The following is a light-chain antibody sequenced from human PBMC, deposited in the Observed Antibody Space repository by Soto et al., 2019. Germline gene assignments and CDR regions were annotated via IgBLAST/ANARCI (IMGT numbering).Light chain of an antibody. CDR3: SSYAGSNNSV. V-gene: IGLV2-8*01. J-gene: IGLJ2*01. Sequence: QSALTQPPSASGSPGQSVTISCTGTSSDVGGYNYVSWYQQHPGKAPKLMIYEVTKRPSGVPDRFSGPKSGNTASLTVSGLQAEDEADYYCSSYAGSNNSVFGGGTKVTVL. CDR1: SSDVGGYNY. CDR2: EVT.